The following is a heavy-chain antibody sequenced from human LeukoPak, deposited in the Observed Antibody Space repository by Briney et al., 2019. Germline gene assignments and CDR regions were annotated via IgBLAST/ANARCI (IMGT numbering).Heavy chain of an antibody. CDR3: ARPTDNGSGSYYFDY. V-gene: IGHV3-30-3*01. Sequence: PGRSLRLSCAASGFTFSYYAMHWVRQAPGKGLEWVAVISYDGSNQYYADSVKGRFTISRDNSKNTLSLQMNSLRAEDMAVYYCARPTDNGSGSYYFDYWGQGTLVTVSS. D-gene: IGHD3-10*01. CDR2: ISYDGSNQ. J-gene: IGHJ4*02. CDR1: GFTFSYYA.